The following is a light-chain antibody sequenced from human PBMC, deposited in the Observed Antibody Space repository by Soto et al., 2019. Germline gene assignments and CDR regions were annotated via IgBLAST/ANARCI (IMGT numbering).Light chain of an antibody. J-gene: IGLJ1*01. Sequence: QSVLAQPASVSGPPGQSITISCTGTSSDFGRYNLVSWYQQHPGKAPKLMIYGGSERPSGVSDRFSGSKSGNTASLAISGLQPEDEADYYCCSYAGSTNLYVFGSGTKVTVL. CDR3: CSYAGSTNLYV. CDR2: GGS. CDR1: SSDFGRYNL. V-gene: IGLV2-23*01.